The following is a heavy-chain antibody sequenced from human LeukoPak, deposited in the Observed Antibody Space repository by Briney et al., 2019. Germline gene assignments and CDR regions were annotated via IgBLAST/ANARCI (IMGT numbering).Heavy chain of an antibody. CDR1: GFTFSDYY. CDR2: ISSSGSTI. D-gene: IGHD3/OR15-3a*01. J-gene: IGHJ6*03. CDR3: TKELSPGGAYV. Sequence: PGGSLRLSCAASGFTFSDYYMSWIRQAPGKGLEWVSYISSSGSTIYYADSVKGRFTISRDNAKNSLYLQMNSLRPEDMALYFWTKELSPGGAYVWGRGRTVSV. V-gene: IGHV3-11*01.